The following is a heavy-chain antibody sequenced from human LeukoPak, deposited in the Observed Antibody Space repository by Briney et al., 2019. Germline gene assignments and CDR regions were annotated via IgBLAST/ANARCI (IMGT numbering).Heavy chain of an antibody. Sequence: ASVKVSCKASGYTFTDYHMHWVRQAPGQGLEWTGRINANSGGTNYAQKFQGGVTMTRDTSISTAYMELSRLRSDDTAVYYCAREGESGSFVYWGQGTLVTVSS. CDR2: INANSGGT. CDR3: AREGESGSFVY. J-gene: IGHJ4*02. D-gene: IGHD3-16*01. CDR1: GYTFTDYH. V-gene: IGHV1-2*06.